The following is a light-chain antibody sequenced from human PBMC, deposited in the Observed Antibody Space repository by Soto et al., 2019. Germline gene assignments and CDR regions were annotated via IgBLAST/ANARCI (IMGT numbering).Light chain of an antibody. CDR3: QRYGSSPLT. V-gene: IGKV3-20*01. J-gene: IGKJ4*01. Sequence: EIVLTQSPGTLSLSPGERATLSCRASQSVSSNYLAWHKQKPGQAPRLLIYDASSRATGIPDRFSGSGSGTDFTLTISRLEPEDFAVYYCQRYGSSPLTFGGGTKVDIK. CDR2: DAS. CDR1: QSVSSNY.